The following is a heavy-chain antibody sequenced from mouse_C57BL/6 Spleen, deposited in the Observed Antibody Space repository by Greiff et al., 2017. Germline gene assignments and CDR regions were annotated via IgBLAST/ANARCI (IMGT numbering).Heavy chain of an antibody. CDR1: GFSLTSYA. Sequence: VQLVESGPGLVAPSQSLSITCTVSGFSLTSYAISWVRQPPGTGLEWLGVIWPGGGTNYNSALKSRLSISKDKSKSQVFLKMNSLQTDDTARYYCARMGGNYGYYFDYWGQGTTLTVSS. CDR3: ARMGGNYGYYFDY. J-gene: IGHJ2*01. V-gene: IGHV2-9-1*01. CDR2: IWPGGGT. D-gene: IGHD2-1*01.